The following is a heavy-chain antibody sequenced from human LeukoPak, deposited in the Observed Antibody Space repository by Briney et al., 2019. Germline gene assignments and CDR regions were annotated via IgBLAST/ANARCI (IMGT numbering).Heavy chain of an antibody. J-gene: IGHJ4*02. V-gene: IGHV4-34*01. D-gene: IGHD3/OR15-3a*01. CDR1: GGSFSGYY. CDR3: ARSYEFTNNDY. Sequence: PSETLSLTCAVYGGSFSGYYWSWIRQPPGKGLEWIGEINHSGSTNYNPSLKSRVTISVDTSKNQFSLKLSSVTAADTAVYYCARSYEFTNNDYWGQGTLVTVSS. CDR2: INHSGST.